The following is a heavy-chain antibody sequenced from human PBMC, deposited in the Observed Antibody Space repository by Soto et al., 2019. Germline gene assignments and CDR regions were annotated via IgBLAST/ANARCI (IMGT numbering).Heavy chain of an antibody. Sequence: QVHLVQSGTEVKKPGSSVKVSCKASGGTFSSSGFSWVRQAPGQGLEWMGMIVPSLDTTNYAQKFQARVTITADEGTSTAYLELRSLGSEDTAVYDCARWPQPRYTADPYAVDVWGQGTRVIVSS. CDR1: GGTFSSSG. V-gene: IGHV1-69*11. D-gene: IGHD3-16*02. CDR3: ARWPQPRYTADPYAVDV. J-gene: IGHJ6*02. CDR2: IVPSLDTT.